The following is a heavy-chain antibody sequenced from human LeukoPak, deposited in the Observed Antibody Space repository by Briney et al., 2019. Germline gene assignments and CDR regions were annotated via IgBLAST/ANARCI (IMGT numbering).Heavy chain of an antibody. D-gene: IGHD3-3*01. CDR2: ISAYNGDS. J-gene: IGHJ4*02. CDR3: ASGWSGYFASLDY. V-gene: IGHV1-18*01. Sequence: ASVKVSCKGSGYSFSSYGMHWVRQALGQGLEWMGWISAYNGDSDYAQNLQGRVTMTTDPSTSTAYMELRSLRSDDTAAYYCASGWSGYFASLDYWGQGTLVTVAS. CDR1: GYSFSSYG.